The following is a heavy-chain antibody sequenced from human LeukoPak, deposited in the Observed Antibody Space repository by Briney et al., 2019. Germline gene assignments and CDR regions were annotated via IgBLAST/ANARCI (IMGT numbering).Heavy chain of an antibody. CDR1: GFTFDDYA. Sequence: GGSLRLSCAASGFTFDDYAMHWVRQAPGKGLEWVSGISWNSGSIGYADSVKGRFTISRDNAKNSLYLQMNSLRAEDTALYYCARVVAATYFDYWGQGTLVTVSS. CDR3: ARVVAATYFDY. CDR2: ISWNSGSI. D-gene: IGHD2-15*01. V-gene: IGHV3-9*01. J-gene: IGHJ4*02.